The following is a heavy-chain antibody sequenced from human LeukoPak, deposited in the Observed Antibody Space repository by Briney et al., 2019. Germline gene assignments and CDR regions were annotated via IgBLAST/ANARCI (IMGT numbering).Heavy chain of an antibody. J-gene: IGHJ6*02. V-gene: IGHV1-8*01. D-gene: IGHD2-15*01. CDR2: MNPNSGST. CDR3: ARGLLYTYGMDV. Sequence: ASVKVSCKASGYTFTSYDINWVRQATGQGLEWMGWMNPNSGSTGYAQKFQGRVTMTRNTSISTAYMELSSLRSEDTAVYYCARGLLYTYGMDVWGQGTTVTVSS. CDR1: GYTFTSYD.